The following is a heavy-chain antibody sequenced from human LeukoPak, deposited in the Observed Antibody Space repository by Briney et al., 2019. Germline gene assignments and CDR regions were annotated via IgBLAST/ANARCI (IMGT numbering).Heavy chain of an antibody. V-gene: IGHV3-74*01. Sequence: GGSLRLSCADSGFTFSSHWMHWVRQAPGKGLVWVSRIKYDASSTSYADSVKGRFTISRDNARNSLYLQMNSLRDEDTAVYYCARDRHTAMVYYYYYMDVWGTGTTVTVSS. CDR2: IKYDASST. CDR1: GFTFSSHW. CDR3: ARDRHTAMVYYYYYMDV. J-gene: IGHJ6*03. D-gene: IGHD5-18*01.